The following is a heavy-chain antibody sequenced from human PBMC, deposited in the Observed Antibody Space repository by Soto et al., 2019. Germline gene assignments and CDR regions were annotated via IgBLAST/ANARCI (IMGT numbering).Heavy chain of an antibody. Sequence: ASVKVSCKASGYTFFTYGIGWVRQAPGQGLEWMGWINTSNGNTNYAQKFQGRVTMTTDTSTSTAYMELRSLRLEDTGVYYCARDGLPDDFRSGGYWFDPWGQGTQVTVSS. D-gene: IGHD3-3*01. V-gene: IGHV1-18*04. CDR3: ARDGLPDDFRSGGYWFDP. CDR2: INTSNGNT. CDR1: GYTFFTYG. J-gene: IGHJ5*02.